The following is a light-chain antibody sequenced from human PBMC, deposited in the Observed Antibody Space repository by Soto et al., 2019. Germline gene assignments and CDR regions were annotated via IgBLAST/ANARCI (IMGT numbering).Light chain of an antibody. J-gene: IGLJ1*01. Sequence: QSALTQPPSASGSPGQSVTISCTGTSSDVGYYNYVSWYQQHPGKAPKLLIYEVTKRPSGVPDRFSGSKSVNTSSLTVSGIQGEDEADYYCSSFAGGSTVFGTGTKVTVL. CDR2: EVT. CDR3: SSFAGGSTV. V-gene: IGLV2-8*01. CDR1: SSDVGYYNY.